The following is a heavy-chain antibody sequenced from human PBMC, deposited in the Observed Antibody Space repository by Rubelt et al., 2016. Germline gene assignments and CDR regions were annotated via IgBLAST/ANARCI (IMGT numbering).Heavy chain of an antibody. V-gene: IGHV4-59*12. Sequence: YGGSTNYNPSLKSRVTISVDTSKNQFSLKLSSVTAADTAVYYCARGRGDFGVVISPFEYWGQGTLVTVSS. D-gene: IGHD3-3*01. CDR2: YGGST. J-gene: IGHJ4*02. CDR3: ARGRGDFGVVISPFEY.